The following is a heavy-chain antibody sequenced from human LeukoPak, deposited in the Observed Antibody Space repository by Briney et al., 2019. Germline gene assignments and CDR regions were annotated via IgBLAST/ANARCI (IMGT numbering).Heavy chain of an antibody. CDR2: ISGSGGST. V-gene: IGHV3-23*01. J-gene: IGHJ4*02. CDR3: AKVGSKAASAQLEIYEILTGYYSWNFDY. CDR1: GFTFSSYA. Sequence: TGGSLRLSCAASGFTFSSYAMSWVRQAPGKGLEWVSAISGSGGSTYYADSVKGRFTISRDNSKNTLYLQMNSLRAEDTAVYYCAKVGSKAASAQLEIYEILTGYYSWNFDYWGQGTLVTVSS. D-gene: IGHD3-9*01.